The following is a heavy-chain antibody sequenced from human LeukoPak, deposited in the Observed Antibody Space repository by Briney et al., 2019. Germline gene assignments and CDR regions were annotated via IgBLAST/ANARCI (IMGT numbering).Heavy chain of an antibody. J-gene: IGHJ4*02. CDR2: ISGSGGST. CDR1: GFTFRSYA. CDR3: AKVGPRSKYYFDY. V-gene: IGHV3-23*01. Sequence: GGSLGLSCAASGFTFRSYAMSWVRQAPGKGLEWVSAISGSGGSTYYADSVKGRFTISRDNSKNTLYLQMNSLRAEDTAVYYCAKVGPRSKYYFDYWGQGTLVTVSS.